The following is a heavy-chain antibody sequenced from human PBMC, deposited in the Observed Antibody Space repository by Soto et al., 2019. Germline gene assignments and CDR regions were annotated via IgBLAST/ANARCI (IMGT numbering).Heavy chain of an antibody. CDR2: ISSSTSYI. Sequence: SGGSLRLSCAASGFTFSSYSMNWVRQAPGKGLEWVSSISSSTSYIYYADSVKGRFTISRDNAKNSLYLQMNSLRAEDTAVYYCVRSVIPAAHNWFDPWGQGTLVTVSS. J-gene: IGHJ5*02. D-gene: IGHD2-2*01. V-gene: IGHV3-21*01. CDR3: VRSVIPAAHNWFDP. CDR1: GFTFSSYS.